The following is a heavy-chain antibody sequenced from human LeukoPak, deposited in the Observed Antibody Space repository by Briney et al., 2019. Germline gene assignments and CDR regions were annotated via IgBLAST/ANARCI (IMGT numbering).Heavy chain of an antibody. CDR3: AKMHPIIAARPVPWFDP. Sequence: GSLRLSCAASGFIVSHNYMTWVRQAPGKGLEWISVIYIDGTTYYADSVKGRFTISRDQANNTLYLQMNTLRDEDTAVYYCAKMHPIIAARPVPWFDPWGQGTLVTVSS. J-gene: IGHJ5*02. V-gene: IGHV3-53*01. CDR1: GFIVSHNY. CDR2: IYIDGTT. D-gene: IGHD6-6*01.